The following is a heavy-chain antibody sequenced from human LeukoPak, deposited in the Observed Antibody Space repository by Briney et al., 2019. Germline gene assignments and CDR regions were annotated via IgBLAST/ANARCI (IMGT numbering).Heavy chain of an antibody. CDR3: ARTLLSGSYWYFDY. D-gene: IGHD1-26*01. J-gene: IGHJ4*02. CDR2: IYHSGST. CDR1: GGSISSNNW. V-gene: IGHV4-4*02. Sequence: SGTLSLTCAVSGGSISSNNWWSWVRQPPGKGLEWIGEIYHSGSTNYNPSLKSRVTISVDKSKNQFSLKLSSVTAADTAVYYCARTLLSGSYWYFDYWGQGTLVTVSS.